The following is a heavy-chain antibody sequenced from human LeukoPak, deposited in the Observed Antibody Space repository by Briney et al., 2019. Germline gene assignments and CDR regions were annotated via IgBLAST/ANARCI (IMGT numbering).Heavy chain of an antibody. J-gene: IGHJ4*02. CDR2: IYGSGTT. CDR3: ASVGGGSPH. CDR1: GYSISSGHF. D-gene: IGHD3-16*01. Sequence: KPSETLSLTCTVSGYSISSGHFWSWIRQPPGKGLEWIGSIYGSGTTYYDPPLRSRVSISADTSKNHFSLELSSVTAADTAVYYCASVGGGSPHWGQGTLVTVSS. V-gene: IGHV4-38-2*02.